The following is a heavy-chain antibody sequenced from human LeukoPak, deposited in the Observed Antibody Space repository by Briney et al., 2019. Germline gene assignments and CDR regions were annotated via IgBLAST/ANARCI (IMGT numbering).Heavy chain of an antibody. Sequence: ASVKVSCKASGCTFTSYGINWVRQAPGQGLEWMGWISAYNGNTNYSQKLQGRVTMTTDTSTSTVHMELRSLRSDDTAIYYCARDWWYGDYSIGDNWGQGTLVTVSS. V-gene: IGHV1-18*01. CDR1: GCTFTSYG. D-gene: IGHD4-17*01. J-gene: IGHJ4*02. CDR2: ISAYNGNT. CDR3: ARDWWYGDYSIGDN.